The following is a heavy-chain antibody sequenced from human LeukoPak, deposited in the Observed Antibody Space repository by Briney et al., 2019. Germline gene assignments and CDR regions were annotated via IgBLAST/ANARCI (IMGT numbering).Heavy chain of an antibody. CDR3: ARGYCSGASCYSVENWFDP. V-gene: IGHV1-2*06. CDR2: INPNSGGT. Sequence: ASVKVSRKAAGYTFTGYYMFWVRQAPGQGLEWMGRINPNSGGTNYAQKFQGRVTMTRDTSISTAYMELSRLRSDDTAVYYCARGYCSGASCYSVENWFDPWGQGTQVTVSS. CDR1: GYTFTGYY. D-gene: IGHD2-15*01. J-gene: IGHJ5*02.